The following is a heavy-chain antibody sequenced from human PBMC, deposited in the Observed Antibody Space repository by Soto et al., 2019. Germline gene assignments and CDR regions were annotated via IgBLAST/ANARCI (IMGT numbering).Heavy chain of an antibody. D-gene: IGHD5-12*01. V-gene: IGHV3-30-3*01. Sequence: GGSLRLSCAASGFTFSSYAMHWVRQAPGKGLEWVAVISYDGSNKYYADSVKGRFTISRDNSKNTLYLQMNSLRAEDTAVYYCASLVDMVATEGDDAFDIWGQGTMVTVSS. CDR3: ASLVDMVATEGDDAFDI. J-gene: IGHJ3*02. CDR2: ISYDGSNK. CDR1: GFTFSSYA.